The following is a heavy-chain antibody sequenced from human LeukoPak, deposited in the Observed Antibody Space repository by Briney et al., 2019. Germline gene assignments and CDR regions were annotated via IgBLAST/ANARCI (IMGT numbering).Heavy chain of an antibody. CDR2: FVRGST. D-gene: IGHD6-13*01. CDR3: TRAAPYGTSWYGKDDN. V-gene: IGHV3-23*01. J-gene: IGHJ4*02. Sequence: GGSLRLSCAASGFTLSSYPMNWVRQAPGKGLEWVSTFVRGSTYYADTVQGRFTTSRDNSKNTLYLQMNSLRAEDTAVYFCTRAAPYGTSWYGKDDNWGQGTLVAVSS. CDR1: GFTLSSYP.